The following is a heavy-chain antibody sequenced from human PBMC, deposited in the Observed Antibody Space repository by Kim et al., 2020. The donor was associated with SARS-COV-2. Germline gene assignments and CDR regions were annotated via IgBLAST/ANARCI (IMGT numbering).Heavy chain of an antibody. J-gene: IGHJ4*02. D-gene: IGHD6-19*01. CDR3: VRGQQWLIKN. V-gene: IGHV3-43*02. CDR2: ISRAGGEI. Sequence: GGSLRLSCAASGFTFADYAIQWVRQVPGKGLEWVSLISRAGGEIKYADSVKGRFTISRDNSKKSVYLQMNSLRSEDTALYYCVRGQQWLIKNWGQGTQVTVSS. CDR1: GFTFADYA.